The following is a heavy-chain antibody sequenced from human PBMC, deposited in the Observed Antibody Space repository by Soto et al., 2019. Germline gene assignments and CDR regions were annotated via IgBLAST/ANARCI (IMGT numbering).Heavy chain of an antibody. Sequence: ETLSHTCAVNGGSFSGYFWSWIRQSPEKGLEWIGDITHSGSTNNNPSLKSRVTMSMDTSKNQLSMKLASVTAEDTAVYYCACRNNPRITVVAADRVRTYGMDV. D-gene: IGHD2-15*01. CDR3: ACRNNPRITVVAADRVRTYGMDV. CDR2: ITHSGST. J-gene: IGHJ6*01. CDR1: GGSFSGYF. V-gene: IGHV4-34*01.